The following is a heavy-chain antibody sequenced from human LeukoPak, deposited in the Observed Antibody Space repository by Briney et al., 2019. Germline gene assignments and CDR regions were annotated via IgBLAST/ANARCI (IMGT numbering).Heavy chain of an antibody. V-gene: IGHV3-30*02. Sequence: GGSLRLSCAASGFTFSSYGMHWVRQAPGKGLEWVAFIRYDGSNKYYADSVKGRFTISRDNSKNTLYLQVNSLRAEDTAVYYCAKEYYDILTGYLRAFDIWGQGTMVTVSS. D-gene: IGHD3-9*01. J-gene: IGHJ3*02. CDR2: IRYDGSNK. CDR3: AKEYYDILTGYLRAFDI. CDR1: GFTFSSYG.